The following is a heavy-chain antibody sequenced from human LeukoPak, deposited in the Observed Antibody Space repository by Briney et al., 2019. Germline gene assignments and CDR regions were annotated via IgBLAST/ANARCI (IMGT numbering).Heavy chain of an antibody. CDR3: ARWEPGRGNEVRGDNEFDY. CDR2: INPNSGGT. D-gene: IGHD3-10*01. V-gene: IGHV1-2*02. CDR1: GYTFTGYY. J-gene: IGHJ4*02. Sequence: GASVKVSCKASGYTFTGYYMHWVRQAPGQGLEWMGWINPNSGGTNYAQKFQGRVTMTRDTSISTAYMELSRLRSDDTAVYYCARWEPGRGNEVRGDNEFDYWGQGTLVTVSS.